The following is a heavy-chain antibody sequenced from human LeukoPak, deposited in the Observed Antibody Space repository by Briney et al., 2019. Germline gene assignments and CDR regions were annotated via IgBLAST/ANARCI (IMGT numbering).Heavy chain of an antibody. Sequence: PSVTLSLTCTVSGGSISSSSYYWGWIRQPPGKGLEWIGSIYYSGSTYYNPSLKSRVTISVDTSKNQFSLKLSPVTAADTAVYYCAIPRGYSYGYGEDYWGQGTLGTVSS. V-gene: IGHV4-39*01. D-gene: IGHD5-18*01. J-gene: IGHJ4*02. CDR3: AIPRGYSYGYGEDY. CDR1: GGSISSSSYY. CDR2: IYYSGST.